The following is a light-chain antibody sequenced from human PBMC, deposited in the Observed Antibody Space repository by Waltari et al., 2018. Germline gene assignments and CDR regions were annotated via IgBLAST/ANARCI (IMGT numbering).Light chain of an antibody. V-gene: IGLV8-61*01. CDR3: SLYIGSGIWV. Sequence: QTVVTQEPSLSVSPGGTVTLTCALSSGSISSTSYATWYQQTPGQAPRTLVYKGNRRSSGVPDRFSGSILGNKAALTITGAQADDDSDYYCSLYIGSGIWVFGGGTKLTVL. CDR2: KGN. J-gene: IGLJ3*02. CDR1: SGSISSTSY.